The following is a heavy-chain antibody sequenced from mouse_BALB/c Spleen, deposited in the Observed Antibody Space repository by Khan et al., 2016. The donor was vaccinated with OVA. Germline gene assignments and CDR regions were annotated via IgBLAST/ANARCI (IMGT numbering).Heavy chain of an antibody. Sequence: EVQLQESGGGLVQPGGSLRLSCATSGFTFTDYYMSWVRQPPGKSLEWLGFIRNKAKGYTTEYSAPVKGRFTISRDNSQSIVYLQMNTLRAEDSATYCCARETVVDVYWYFDVWGAGTTVTVSS. J-gene: IGHJ1*01. CDR1: GFTFTDYY. D-gene: IGHD1-1*01. CDR3: ARETVVDVYWYFDV. CDR2: IRNKAKGYTT. V-gene: IGHV7-3*02.